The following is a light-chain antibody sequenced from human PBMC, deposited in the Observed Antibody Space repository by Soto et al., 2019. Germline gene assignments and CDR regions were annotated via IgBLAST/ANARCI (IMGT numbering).Light chain of an antibody. CDR3: QTWGTGIVL. V-gene: IGLV4-69*01. Sequence: QPVLTQSPSASASLGASVKLTCTLSSGHSNYAIAWHQQQPEKGPRYLMKVNSDGSHSKGDGIPDRFSGSSSGAERYLTISSLQSEDEADYYCQTWGTGIVLFGGGTKLTVL. CDR2: VNSDGSH. J-gene: IGLJ2*01. CDR1: SGHSNYA.